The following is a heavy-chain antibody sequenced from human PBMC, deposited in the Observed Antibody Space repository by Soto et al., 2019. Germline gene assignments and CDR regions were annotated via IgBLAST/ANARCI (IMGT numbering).Heavy chain of an antibody. J-gene: IGHJ6*02. CDR2: INHSGST. Sequence: AETLSLTCAVYGCSFSGYYWSWIRQPPGKGLEWIGYINHSGSTNYNPSLKSRVTISVDTSKNQFSLKLSSVTAADTAVYYCARDRRGYDSNYYYYYGMDVWGQGTTVTVSS. V-gene: IGHV4-34*01. CDR3: ARDRRGYDSNYYYYYGMDV. D-gene: IGHD5-12*01. CDR1: GCSFSGYY.